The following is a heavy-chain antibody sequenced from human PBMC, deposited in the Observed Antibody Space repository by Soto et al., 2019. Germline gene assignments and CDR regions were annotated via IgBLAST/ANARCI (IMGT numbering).Heavy chain of an antibody. CDR3: ARAGDYDSIGGTYRADWFDP. Sequence: EVQVVESGGGLVKPGGSLRLSCAASGFTFSSYSINWVRQAPGKGLEWVSSISGSGSDIYYADSVKGRFTISRDNAKNSLYLQMNSLRAEDTAVYYCARAGDYDSIGGTYRADWFDPWGQGTLVTVSS. CDR2: ISGSGSDI. V-gene: IGHV3-21*01. D-gene: IGHD3-16*02. J-gene: IGHJ5*02. CDR1: GFTFSSYS.